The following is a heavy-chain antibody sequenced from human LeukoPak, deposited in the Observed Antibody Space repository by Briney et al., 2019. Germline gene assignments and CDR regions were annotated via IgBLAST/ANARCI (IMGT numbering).Heavy chain of an antibody. V-gene: IGHV4-59*08. CDR1: GCSLRYFH. J-gene: IGHJ4*02. Sequence: SETLALTRTFPGCSLRYFHRSLIPEPPRKGTEWVGYIYYSGTTNYNPSLKSRVTISVDTSKNQFSLKLSSVTAADTAVYYCARRYSGSYLFDSWGQGALVTVSS. CDR3: ARRYSGSYLFDS. CDR2: IYYSGTT. D-gene: IGHD1-26*01.